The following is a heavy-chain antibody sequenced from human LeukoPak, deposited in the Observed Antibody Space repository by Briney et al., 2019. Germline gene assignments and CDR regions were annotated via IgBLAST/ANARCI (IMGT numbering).Heavy chain of an antibody. V-gene: IGHV1-69*13. CDR1: GGTFSSYA. D-gene: IGHD3-22*01. CDR3: ARDGTMIVVNLRPGYYYYGMDV. Sequence: GASVKVSCKASGGTFSSYAISWVRQAPGQGLEWMGGIIPIFGTANYAQKFQGRVTITADESTSTAYMELSSLRSEDTAVYYCARDGTMIVVNLRPGYYYYGMDVWGQGTTVTVSS. CDR2: IIPIFGTA. J-gene: IGHJ6*02.